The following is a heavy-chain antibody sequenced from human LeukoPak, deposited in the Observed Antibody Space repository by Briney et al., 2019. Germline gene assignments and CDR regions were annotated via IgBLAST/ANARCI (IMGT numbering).Heavy chain of an antibody. CDR2: INPSGGST. D-gene: IGHD2-15*01. CDR1: GYTFTSYY. J-gene: IGHJ6*02. CDR3: ARVMGRGCSGGSCYEFSMDV. Sequence: ASVKVSCKASGYTFTSYYMHWVRQAPGQGLEWMGIINPSGGSTSYAQKFQGRVTMTRDTSTSTVYMELSGLRSEDTAVYYCARVMGRGCSGGSCYEFSMDVWGQGTTVTVSS. V-gene: IGHV1-46*01.